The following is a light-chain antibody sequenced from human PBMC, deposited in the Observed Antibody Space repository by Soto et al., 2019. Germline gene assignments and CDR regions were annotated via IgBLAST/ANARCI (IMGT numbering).Light chain of an antibody. V-gene: IGKV3-15*01. J-gene: IGKJ4*01. CDR1: QSVSSN. CDR2: GAS. CDR3: QQYKNWPLT. Sequence: ETVMTQSPATLSVSPGERTTLSCRASQSVSSNLAWYPQRPGQAPRLLIYGASNRATGIPARFSGSGSGTEFTLTISSLQSEDLAAYYCQQYKNWPLTFGGGTKVAIE.